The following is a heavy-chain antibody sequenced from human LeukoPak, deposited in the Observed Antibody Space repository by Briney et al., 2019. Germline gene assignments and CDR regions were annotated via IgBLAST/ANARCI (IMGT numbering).Heavy chain of an antibody. Sequence: ASVNVSCKASGYTFTGYYMHWVRQAPGQGLEWMGWINPNSGGTNYAQKFQGRVTMTRDTSISTAYMELSRLRSDDTAVYYCAREVTGMTGYWGQGTLVTVSS. CDR3: AREVTGMTGY. D-gene: IGHD1-20*01. CDR1: GYTFTGYY. J-gene: IGHJ4*02. V-gene: IGHV1-2*02. CDR2: INPNSGGT.